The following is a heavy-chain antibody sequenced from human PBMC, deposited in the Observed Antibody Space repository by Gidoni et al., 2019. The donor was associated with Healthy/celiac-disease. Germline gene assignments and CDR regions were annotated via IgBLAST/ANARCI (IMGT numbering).Heavy chain of an antibody. Sequence: EVQLVQSGAEVKKPGESLNICSKGSGYSFHIYWIVGVRQIPGKGLEWWGIIYPCVSDTRYSPSFQGQVTISADKSISTAYLQWSSLKASDTAMYYCARAGRYYGSGSYYNGDAFDIWGQGTMVTVSS. V-gene: IGHV5-51*01. J-gene: IGHJ3*02. CDR2: IYPCVSDT. CDR3: ARAGRYYGSGSYYNGDAFDI. D-gene: IGHD3-10*01. CDR1: GYSFHIYW.